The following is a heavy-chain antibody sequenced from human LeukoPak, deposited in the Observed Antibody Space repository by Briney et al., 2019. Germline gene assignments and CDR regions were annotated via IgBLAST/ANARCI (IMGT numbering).Heavy chain of an antibody. J-gene: IGHJ2*01. Sequence: GGSLRLSCATSGFTFSNAWMSWVCQAPGKGLEWAGRIKSKLDGETTDYAAPVKGRFSISRDDSKNTVYLQMNSLKTEDTAVYYCTAGWYFDLWGRGTLVTVSS. V-gene: IGHV3-15*01. CDR1: GFTFSNAW. CDR3: TAGWYFDL. CDR2: IKSKLDGETT.